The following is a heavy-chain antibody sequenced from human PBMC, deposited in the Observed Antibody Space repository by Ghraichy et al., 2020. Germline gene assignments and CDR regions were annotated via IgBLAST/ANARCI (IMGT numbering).Heavy chain of an antibody. CDR2: ISSSSSTI. J-gene: IGHJ6*02. Sequence: GGSLRLSCAVSGFTFDRHDMSWVRQAPAKGLEWVSYISSSSSTIFYADSVKGRFTISRDNAKNSLYLQMNSLRDEDTAMYYCARDLSSPYYGMDVWGQGTTVTVSS. V-gene: IGHV3-48*02. CDR1: GFTFDRHD. CDR3: ARDLSSPYYGMDV.